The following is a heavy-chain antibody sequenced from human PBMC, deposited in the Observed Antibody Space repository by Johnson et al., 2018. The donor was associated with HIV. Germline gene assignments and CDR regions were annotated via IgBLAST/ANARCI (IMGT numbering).Heavy chain of an antibody. CDR1: GFTFDDYA. V-gene: IGHV3-43D*03. CDR2: ISWDGGST. CDR3: AKEEGSSGWSDAFDI. Sequence: EVQLVESGGVVVQPGGSLRLSCAASGFTFDDYAMHWVRQATGKGLEWVSLISWDGGSTYYADSVKGRFTIYRDNSKNSLYLQMNSLQAEDTALYYCAKEEGSSGWSDAFDIWGQGTMVTVSS. D-gene: IGHD6-19*01. J-gene: IGHJ3*02.